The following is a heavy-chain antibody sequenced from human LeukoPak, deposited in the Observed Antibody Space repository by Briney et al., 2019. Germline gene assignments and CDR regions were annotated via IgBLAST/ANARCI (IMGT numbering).Heavy chain of an antibody. V-gene: IGHV1-46*01. Sequence: ASVKVSCKASGYTFTSYYMHWVRQAPGQGLEWMGIINPSGGSTSCAQKFQGRVTMTRDTSTSTVYMELSSLRSEDTAVYYCAREGVGATTGDYWGQGTLVTVSS. CDR1: GYTFTSYY. CDR2: INPSGGST. J-gene: IGHJ4*02. CDR3: AREGVGATTGDY. D-gene: IGHD1-26*01.